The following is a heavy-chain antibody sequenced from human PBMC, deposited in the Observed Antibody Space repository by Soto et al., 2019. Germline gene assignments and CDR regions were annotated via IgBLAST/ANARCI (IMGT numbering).Heavy chain of an antibody. CDR1: GFTFNYYW. J-gene: IGHJ3*01. CDR3: VRGDKGEFDL. V-gene: IGHV3-74*01. CDR2: IHSDGSTT. D-gene: IGHD4-17*01. Sequence: EVQLVASEGGLVQRGGSLRLSCAASGFTFNYYWMHWVRQAPGQGLVWVSHIHSDGSTTTYADSVKGRFTITRDNAKNTLYLQMNSLRAEDTAVYYCVRGDKGEFDLWGQGTTVTVSS.